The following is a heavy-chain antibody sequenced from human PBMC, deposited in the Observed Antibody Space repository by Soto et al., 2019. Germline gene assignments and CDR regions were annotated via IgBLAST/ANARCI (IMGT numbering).Heavy chain of an antibody. CDR3: ARERKFGSGSTDY. J-gene: IGHJ4*02. CDR1: GFTFSDYY. D-gene: IGHD3-10*01. V-gene: IGHV3-11*05. CDR2: ISTSSTYT. Sequence: QVQLVESGGGLVKPGGSLRLSCAASGFTFSDYYMSWIRQAPGKGLEWVSYISTSSTYTNYADSVKGRFTISRDNAKYSLYRKINSVRAEDMAVYYCARERKFGSGSTDYWGKGTLVTVSS.